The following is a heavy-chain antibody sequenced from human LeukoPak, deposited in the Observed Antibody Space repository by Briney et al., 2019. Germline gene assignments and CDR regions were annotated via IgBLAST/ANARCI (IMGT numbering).Heavy chain of an antibody. CDR3: ARDEVWGDYSSRL. V-gene: IGHV3-21*01. Sequence: GGSLRLSCAASGFTFSSHSTNWVREAPGKGVEWVSSISSSGGYIHYTDSVRGRFTISRDNAKNSLYLQMNSLRDEDTALYYCARDEVWGDYSSRLWGQGTLVTVSS. D-gene: IGHD3-16*01. J-gene: IGHJ4*02. CDR1: GFTFSSHS. CDR2: ISSSGGYI.